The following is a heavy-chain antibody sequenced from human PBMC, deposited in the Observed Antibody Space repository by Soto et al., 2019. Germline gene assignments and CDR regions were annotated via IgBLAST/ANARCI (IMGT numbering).Heavy chain of an antibody. Sequence: VSVKVSCKASGYNFNTYGITWVRQAPGQGLEWMGWISVNSGTTNYAQKIQGRVNMTTDTSSSTAFMELRSLRSDDTAVYYCARNDTSGHYSHXWGQATRVTVSX. CDR2: ISVNSGTT. J-gene: IGHJ4*02. D-gene: IGHD3-22*01. V-gene: IGHV1-18*01. CDR3: ARNDTSGHYSHX. CDR1: GYNFNTYG.